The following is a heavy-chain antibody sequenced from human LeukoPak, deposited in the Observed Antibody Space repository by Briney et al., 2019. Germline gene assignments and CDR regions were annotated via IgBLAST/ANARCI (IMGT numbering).Heavy chain of an antibody. Sequence: SETLSLTCAVYGGSFSGYYWSWIRQPPGKGLEWIGEINHSGSTNYNPPLKSRVTISVDTSKNQFSLKLSSVTAADTAVYYCARGRGYSSSWYYYWGQGTLVTVSS. D-gene: IGHD6-13*01. CDR1: GGSFSGYY. V-gene: IGHV4-34*01. CDR3: ARGRGYSSSWYYY. CDR2: INHSGST. J-gene: IGHJ4*02.